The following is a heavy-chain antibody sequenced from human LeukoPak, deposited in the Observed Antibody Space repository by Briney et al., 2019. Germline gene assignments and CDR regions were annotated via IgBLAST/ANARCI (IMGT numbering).Heavy chain of an antibody. CDR2: NKEDGTDK. J-gene: IGHJ4*02. D-gene: IGHD3-10*01. Sequence: QPGGSLRLSCAASGFTLSSYWMTWIRQAPGKGLEWVANNKEDGTDKYYLDSLKGRFTISRDNTKNSPFLQLNSLRAEDTAVYYCVRDRGWFHFDLWGQGTLVTVSS. CDR1: GFTLSSYW. V-gene: IGHV3-7*01. CDR3: VRDRGWFHFDL.